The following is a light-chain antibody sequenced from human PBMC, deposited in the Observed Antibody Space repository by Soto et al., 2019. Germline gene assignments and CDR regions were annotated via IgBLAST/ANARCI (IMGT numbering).Light chain of an antibody. V-gene: IGKV4-1*01. J-gene: IGKJ1*01. Sequence: DIVMTQSPESLAVSLGERATINCKSSQSILYSPNNKNYLAWYQHKPGQPPQLLIYWASTRESGVPDRFSGSGSGTDFTLTISTLQAEDVAVYYCLQYADVPWAFGQGTKVEIK. CDR1: QSILYSPNNKNY. CDR2: WAS. CDR3: LQYADVPWA.